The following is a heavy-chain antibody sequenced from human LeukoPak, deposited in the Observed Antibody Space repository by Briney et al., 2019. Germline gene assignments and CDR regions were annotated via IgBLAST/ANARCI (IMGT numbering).Heavy chain of an antibody. J-gene: IGHJ4*02. Sequence: ASVKVSCKASGYTFTSYDINWVRQAAGQGLEWMGWMNPNSGNTGYAQKFQGRVTMTRNTSISTAYMELSSLRSEDTAVYYCARGLGDYVWGSSDYWGQGTLVTVSS. V-gene: IGHV1-8*02. CDR3: ARGLGDYVWGSSDY. D-gene: IGHD3-16*01. CDR2: MNPNSGNT. CDR1: GYTFTSYD.